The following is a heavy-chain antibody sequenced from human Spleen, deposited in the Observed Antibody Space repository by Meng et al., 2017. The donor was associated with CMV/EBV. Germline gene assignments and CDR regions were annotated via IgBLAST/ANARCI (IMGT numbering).Heavy chain of an antibody. Sequence: LSLTCTVSGGSISSGGYYWSWIRQAPGKGLEWISYISESGSTRQYADSVKGRFTISRDNAKNSLYLQMNSLRAEDTAVYYCARRAGLFDYWGQGTLVTVSS. CDR3: ARRAGLFDY. V-gene: IGHV3-11*04. J-gene: IGHJ4*02. CDR2: ISESGSTR. CDR1: GGSISSGGYY.